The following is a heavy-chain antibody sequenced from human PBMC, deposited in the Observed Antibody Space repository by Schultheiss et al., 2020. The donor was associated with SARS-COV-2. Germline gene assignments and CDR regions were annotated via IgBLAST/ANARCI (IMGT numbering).Heavy chain of an antibody. CDR2: ISSSGSTI. CDR1: GFTFSSYS. Sequence: GESLKISCAASGFTFSSYSMNWVRQAPGKGLEWVSYISSSGSTIYYADSVKGRFTISRDNAKNSLYLQMNSLRADDTAVYYCASKWGDPVGWGQGTLVTVSS. CDR3: ASKWGDPVG. D-gene: IGHD7-27*01. J-gene: IGHJ4*02. V-gene: IGHV3-48*04.